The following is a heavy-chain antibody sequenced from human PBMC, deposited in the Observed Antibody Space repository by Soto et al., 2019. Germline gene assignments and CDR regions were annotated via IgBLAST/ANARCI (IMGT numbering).Heavy chain of an antibody. V-gene: IGHV1-69*13. CDR1: GGTFSSYA. CDR2: SIPIFGTA. Sequence: SVKVSCKASGGTFSSYAISWVRQAPGQGLEWMGGSIPIFGTANYAQKFQGRVTITADESTSTAYMELSSLRSEDTAVYYCASTPYSSWSVAYYYGMDVWGQGTTVTVSS. CDR3: ASTPYSSWSVAYYYGMDV. D-gene: IGHD6-6*01. J-gene: IGHJ6*02.